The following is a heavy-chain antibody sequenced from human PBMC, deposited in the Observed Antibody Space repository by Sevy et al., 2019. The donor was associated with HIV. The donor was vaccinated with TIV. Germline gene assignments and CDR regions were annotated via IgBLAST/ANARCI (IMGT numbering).Heavy chain of an antibody. J-gene: IGHJ6*02. Sequence: GGSLRLSCAASGFTFSSYSMNWVRQAPGKGLEWVSSISSSSSYIYYADSVKGRFTISRDNAKNSLYLQMNSLRAEDMAVYYCARVGADYYYYGMDVWGQGTTVTVSS. D-gene: IGHD1-26*01. V-gene: IGHV3-21*01. CDR3: ARVGADYYYYGMDV. CDR1: GFTFSSYS. CDR2: ISSSSSYI.